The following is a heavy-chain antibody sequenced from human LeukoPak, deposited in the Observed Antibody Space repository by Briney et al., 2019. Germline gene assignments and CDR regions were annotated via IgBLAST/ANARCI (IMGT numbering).Heavy chain of an antibody. CDR2: ISVGDGNT. Sequence: ASVKVSCKASGYTFTTYAIHWVRQAPRQGLQWMGWISVGDGNTKYSQKFQGRVTLTRDTSASTAYMELTSLISEDTAVYYRARGYSGVVPAAHPDFWGQGTPVTVSS. V-gene: IGHV1-3*01. D-gene: IGHD2-2*01. J-gene: IGHJ4*02. CDR1: GYTFTTYA. CDR3: ARGYSGVVPAAHPDF.